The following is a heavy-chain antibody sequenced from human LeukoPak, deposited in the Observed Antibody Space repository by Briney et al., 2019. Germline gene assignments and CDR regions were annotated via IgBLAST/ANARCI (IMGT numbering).Heavy chain of an antibody. CDR2: IIPIFGTA. D-gene: IGHD5-12*01. J-gene: IGHJ5*02. Sequence: SVKVSCKASGGTFSSYAISWVRQAPGQGLEWMGGIIPIFGTANYAQKFQGRVTITADESTSTAYMELSSLRSEDTAVYYCARSSGYVLNWFDPWGQGTLVTVSS. CDR1: GGTFSSYA. CDR3: ARSSGYVLNWFDP. V-gene: IGHV1-69*13.